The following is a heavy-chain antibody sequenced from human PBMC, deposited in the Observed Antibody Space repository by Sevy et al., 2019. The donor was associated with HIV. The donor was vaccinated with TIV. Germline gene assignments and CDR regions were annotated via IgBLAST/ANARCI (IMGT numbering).Heavy chain of an antibody. J-gene: IGHJ4*02. CDR3: ARGKSGYGYGLDY. CDR2: IYSDDST. CDR1: GFTVSSNY. V-gene: IGHV3-66*01. D-gene: IGHD5-18*01. Sequence: GGSLRLSCAASGFTVSSNYMSWVRQAPGKGLEWVSVIYSDDSTYYADSGKGRFSISRDNSKNTQSLQMNSLRAEDTALYYCARGKSGYGYGLDYWGQGTLVTVSS.